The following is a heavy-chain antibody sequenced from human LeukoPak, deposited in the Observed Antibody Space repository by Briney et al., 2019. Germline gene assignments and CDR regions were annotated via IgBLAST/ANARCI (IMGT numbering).Heavy chain of an antibody. CDR2: IYYSGST. D-gene: IGHD6-13*01. J-gene: IGHJ4*02. CDR1: GGSISSSSYY. CDR3: ARETLAGTPSFDY. V-gene: IGHV4-39*02. Sequence: SETLSLTCTVSGGSISSSSYYWGWIRQPPGKGLEWIGSIYYSGSTYYNPSLKSRVTISVDTSKNQFSLKLSSVTAADTAVYYCARETLAGTPSFDYWGQGTLVTVSS.